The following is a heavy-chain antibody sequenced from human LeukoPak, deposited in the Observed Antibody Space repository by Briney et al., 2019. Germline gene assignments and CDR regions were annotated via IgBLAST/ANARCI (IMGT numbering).Heavy chain of an antibody. V-gene: IGHV1-8*01. CDR2: MNPNSGNT. CDR3: ARGYCYDFWSGYFSLGGDYYYYYMDV. CDR1: GYTFTSYD. D-gene: IGHD3-3*01. J-gene: IGHJ6*03. Sequence: ASVKVSCKASGYTFTSYDTNWVRQATGQGLEWMGWMNPNSGNTGYAQKFQGRVTMTRNTSISTAYMELSSLRSEDTAVYYCARGYCYDFWSGYFSLGGDYYYYYMDVWGKGTTVTVSS.